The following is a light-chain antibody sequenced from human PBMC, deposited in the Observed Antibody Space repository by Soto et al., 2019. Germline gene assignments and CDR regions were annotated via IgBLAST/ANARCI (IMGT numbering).Light chain of an antibody. CDR2: GAS. J-gene: IGKJ4*01. CDR1: QTINTY. CDR3: QQSGT. V-gene: IGKV1-39*01. Sequence: IKVNQSPSSVSATEGDRVIITCRASQTINTYLNWYQQKPGKAPRLLIHGASIRASGIPSRFSGSGSGTDFTLTIGRLQPEDFATYYCQQSGTFGGGTMVDI.